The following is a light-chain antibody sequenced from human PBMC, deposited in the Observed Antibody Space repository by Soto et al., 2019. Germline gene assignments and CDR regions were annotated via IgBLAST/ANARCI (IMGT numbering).Light chain of an antibody. CDR2: DVS. V-gene: IGLV2-14*01. CDR1: SSDIGGYKY. CDR3: SSYTGGSTYV. J-gene: IGLJ1*01. Sequence: SVLTKPAYVSGSSGQSITISCTGTSSDIGGYKYVSWYQQHQGKAPKLMIYDVSNRPSGVSNRFYGFRSGNTATLTISRLQDEDKAEYYISSYTGGSTYVFGTGAKVTVL.